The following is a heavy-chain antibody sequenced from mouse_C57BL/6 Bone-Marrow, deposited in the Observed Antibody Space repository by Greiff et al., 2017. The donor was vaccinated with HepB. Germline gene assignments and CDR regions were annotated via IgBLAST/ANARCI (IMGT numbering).Heavy chain of an antibody. CDR2: ISYDGSN. CDR1: GYSITSGYY. J-gene: IGHJ2*01. CDR3: ARGTTMVTTREY. D-gene: IGHD2-2*01. Sequence: VQLKESGPGLVKPSQSLSLTCSVTGYSITSGYYWNWIRQFPGNKLEWMGYISYDGSNNYNPSLKNRISITRDTSKNQFFLKLNSVTTEDTATYYCARGTTMVTTREYWGQGTTLTVSS. V-gene: IGHV3-6*01.